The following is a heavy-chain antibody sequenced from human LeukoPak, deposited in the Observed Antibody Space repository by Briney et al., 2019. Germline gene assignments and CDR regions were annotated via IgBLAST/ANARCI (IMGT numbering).Heavy chain of an antibody. Sequence: SETLSLTCTVSGGSISSSSYYWGWIRQPPGKGLEWIGSIYYSGSTYYNPSLKSRVTISVDTSKNQFSLKLSSVTAADTAVYYYARDRGDGYNSEGEFDYWGQGTLVTVSS. CDR2: IYYSGST. CDR3: ARDRGDGYNSEGEFDY. J-gene: IGHJ4*02. D-gene: IGHD5-24*01. CDR1: GGSISSSSYY. V-gene: IGHV4-39*07.